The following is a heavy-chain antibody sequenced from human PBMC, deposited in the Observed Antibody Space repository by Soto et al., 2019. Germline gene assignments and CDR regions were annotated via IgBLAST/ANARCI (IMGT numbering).Heavy chain of an antibody. D-gene: IGHD2-15*01. CDR1: GGSISSYY. V-gene: IGHV4-59*01. Sequence: PSETLSLTCTVSGGSISSYYWSWIRQPPGKGLEWIGYIYYSGSTNYNPSLKSRVTISVDTSKNQFSLKLSSVTAADTAVYYCAKPELGVVAATLNWFDPWGQGTLVTVSS. J-gene: IGHJ5*02. CDR2: IYYSGST. CDR3: AKPELGVVAATLNWFDP.